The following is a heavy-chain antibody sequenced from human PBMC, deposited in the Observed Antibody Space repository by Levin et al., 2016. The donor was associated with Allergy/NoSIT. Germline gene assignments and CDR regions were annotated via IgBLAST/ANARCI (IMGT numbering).Heavy chain of an antibody. D-gene: IGHD3-10*01. CDR1: GFTFSNYG. CDR3: ARAYGSGSFYVYGMDA. J-gene: IGHJ6*02. Sequence: GESLKISCAASGFTFSNYGMHWVRQAPGKGLEWVAVISYDGNDKYYANSVKGRCTISRDNSKNTLYVQMNSLRGEDTAVYYCARAYGSGSFYVYGMDAWGQGTTVTVSS. V-gene: IGHV3-30*03. CDR2: ISYDGNDK.